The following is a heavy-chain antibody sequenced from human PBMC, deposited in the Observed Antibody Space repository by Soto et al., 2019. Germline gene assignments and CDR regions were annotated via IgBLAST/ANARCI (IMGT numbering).Heavy chain of an antibody. D-gene: IGHD3-3*01. J-gene: IGHJ4*02. CDR2: IYYSGST. V-gene: IGHV4-59*04. CDR3: ARLDYDFWSGPYDY. CDR1: GGSISSYY. Sequence: SETLSLTCTVSGGSISSYYWSWIRQPPGKGLEWIGYIYYSGSTYYNPSLKSRVTISVDTSKNQFSLKLSSVTAADTAVYYCARLDYDFWSGPYDYWGQGTLVTVSS.